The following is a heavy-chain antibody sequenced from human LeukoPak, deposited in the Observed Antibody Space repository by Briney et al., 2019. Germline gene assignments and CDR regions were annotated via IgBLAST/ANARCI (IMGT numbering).Heavy chain of an antibody. D-gene: IGHD3-10*01. J-gene: IGHJ4*02. CDR1: GFTFSSYE. V-gene: IGHV3-48*03. Sequence: GGSLRLSCAASGFTFSSYEMNWVRQAPGKGLEWVSYISSSGSTIYYADSVKGRFTISRDNAKNSLDLQMNSLRAEDTAVYYCAGGRLYGSYWGQGTLVTVSS. CDR3: AGGRLYGSY. CDR2: ISSSGSTI.